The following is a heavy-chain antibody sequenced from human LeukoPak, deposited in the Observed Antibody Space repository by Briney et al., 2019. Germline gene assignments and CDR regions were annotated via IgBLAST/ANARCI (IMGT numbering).Heavy chain of an antibody. CDR1: GFTFDDYG. V-gene: IGHV3-20*04. Sequence: PGGSLRLSCAASGFTFDDYGMSWVRQAPGKGLEWVSGINWNGGSAGYADSVKGRFTISRDNAKNSLYLQMNSLRTEDTALYYCARAAQPFGGVIFYFDYWGQGTLVTVSS. CDR3: ARAAQPFGGVIFYFDY. CDR2: INWNGGSA. J-gene: IGHJ4*02. D-gene: IGHD3-16*02.